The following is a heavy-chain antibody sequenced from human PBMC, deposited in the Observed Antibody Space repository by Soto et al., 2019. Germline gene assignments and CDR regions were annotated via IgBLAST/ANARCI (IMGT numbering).Heavy chain of an antibody. V-gene: IGHV4-59*01. Sequence: SETLSLTCTVSGGSMSSYYWTWIRQPPGKGLEWIGFIHYGGGTVYNPALRSRVTVTVETSKKQFSLKLSSVTAADTAVYYCARGTTTLDYWGQGTLVTVSS. CDR1: GGSMSSYY. J-gene: IGHJ4*02. CDR2: IHYGGGT. D-gene: IGHD4-17*01. CDR3: ARGTTTLDY.